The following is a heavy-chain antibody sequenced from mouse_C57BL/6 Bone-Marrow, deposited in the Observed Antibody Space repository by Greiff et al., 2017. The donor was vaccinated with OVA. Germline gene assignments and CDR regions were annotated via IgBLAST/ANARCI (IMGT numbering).Heavy chain of an antibody. CDR2: LWTGGGT. CDR3: ARNYGNYYAMDY. CDR1: GFSFTRYA. J-gene: IGHJ4*01. D-gene: IGHD2-1*01. V-gene: IGHV2-9-1*01. Sequence: VKLVESGPGLVAPSPSLSITCTVSGFSFTRYAISWVRQPPGQGLEWLGVLWTGGGTNYNSARKSRLSISKDNSKSHVFLKMNSLQTDDTARYYCARNYGNYYAMDYWGQGTAVTVSS.